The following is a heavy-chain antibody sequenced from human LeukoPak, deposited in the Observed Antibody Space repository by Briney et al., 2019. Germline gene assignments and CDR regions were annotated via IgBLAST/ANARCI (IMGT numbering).Heavy chain of an antibody. D-gene: IGHD3-22*01. CDR1: GGSISSSSHY. V-gene: IGHV4-39*07. J-gene: IGHJ3*02. CDR2: IYYSGST. Sequence: SETLSLTCTVSGGSISSSSHYWGWIRQPPGKGLEWIGSIYYSGSTYYNPSLKSRVTISVDTSKNQFSLKLSSVTAADTAVYYCARVTYYYDSSGYYSAFDIWGQGTMVTVSS. CDR3: ARVTYYYDSSGYYSAFDI.